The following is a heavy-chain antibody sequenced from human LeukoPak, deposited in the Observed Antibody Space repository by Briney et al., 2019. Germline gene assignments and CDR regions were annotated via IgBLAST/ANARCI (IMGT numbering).Heavy chain of an antibody. CDR3: TTYSSGWS. J-gene: IGHJ4*02. V-gene: IGHV3-15*01. CDR2: IKSKGDGGTT. D-gene: IGHD6-19*01. Sequence: GGSLSLSCAASGLTFSNAWMSWVRQAPGKGLEWVGRIKSKGDGGTTGYAAPVKGRLTIPRDDSQTMWFVQLNSLKTEGTAIYYCTTYSSGWSGGQGTLDTVSS. CDR1: GLTFSNAW.